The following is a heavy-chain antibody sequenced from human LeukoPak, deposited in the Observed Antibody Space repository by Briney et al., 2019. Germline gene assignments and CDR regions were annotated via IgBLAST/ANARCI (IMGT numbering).Heavy chain of an antibody. D-gene: IGHD6-13*01. CDR3: ARRVAAAGLYYFDY. CDR2: IFYSGTT. J-gene: IGHJ4*02. V-gene: IGHV4-39*01. Sequence: PSETLSLTCTVSGGSISSSSYSWGWIRQPPRKGLEWIGSIFYSGTTYDNPSLKSRVTISVDTSKNQFSLKLSSVTAADTAVYYCARRVAAAGLYYFDYWGQGTLVTVSS. CDR1: GGSISSSSYS.